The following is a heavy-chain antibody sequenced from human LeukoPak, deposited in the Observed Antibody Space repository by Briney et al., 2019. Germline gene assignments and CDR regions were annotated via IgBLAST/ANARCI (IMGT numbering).Heavy chain of an antibody. CDR2: INPNSGGT. J-gene: IGHJ6*03. D-gene: IGHD1-14*01. Sequence: ASVKVSCKASGYTFTGHYMHWVRQAPGQGLEWMGWINPNSGGTNYAQKFQGRVTMTRDTSISTAYMELSRLRSDDTAVYYCAREFRGLRGNLRPTSRGGVSYYMDVWGKGTTVTVSS. V-gene: IGHV1-2*02. CDR3: AREFRGLRGNLRPTSRGGVSYYMDV. CDR1: GYTFTGHY.